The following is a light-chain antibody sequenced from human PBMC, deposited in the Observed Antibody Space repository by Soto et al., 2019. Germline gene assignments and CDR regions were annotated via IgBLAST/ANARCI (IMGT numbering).Light chain of an antibody. CDR1: QSVSSS. CDR3: QQYSIWPYI. Sequence: EIVMTQSPATLSVSPGERATLSCRASQSVSSSLAWYQQKPSQAPRLLIYVASTRATGIPARFSGSGSGTEFTLTISSLQSEDSAVYYCQQYSIWPYIFGQGTKVDIK. J-gene: IGKJ2*01. V-gene: IGKV3-15*01. CDR2: VAS.